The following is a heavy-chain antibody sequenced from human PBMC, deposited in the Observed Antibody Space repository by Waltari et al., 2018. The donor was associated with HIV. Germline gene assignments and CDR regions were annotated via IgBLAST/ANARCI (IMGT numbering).Heavy chain of an antibody. D-gene: IGHD6-19*01. Sequence: QVQLVQSGAEVKKPGSSVKVSCKAAGGTFSSYAISWLRQALGQGLEWMGGIIPIFGTANYAQKSQGRVTITADESTSTAYMELSSLRSEDTAVYYCARGSSGQYYFDYWGQGTLVTVSS. V-gene: IGHV1-69*13. CDR3: ARGSSGQYYFDY. CDR2: IIPIFGTA. CDR1: GGTFSSYA. J-gene: IGHJ4*02.